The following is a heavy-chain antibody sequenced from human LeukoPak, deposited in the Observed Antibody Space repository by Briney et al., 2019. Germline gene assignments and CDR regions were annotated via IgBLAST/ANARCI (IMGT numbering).Heavy chain of an antibody. Sequence: GASVKVSCKASGYTFTRYYMHWVRQAPGQGREWMGWINPNSGGTNYAQKFQGRVTMTRDTSISTAYMELSRLRSDDTAVYYYAREGGGSYSYFDYWGQGTLVTVSS. J-gene: IGHJ4*02. CDR3: AREGGGSYSYFDY. V-gene: IGHV1-2*02. D-gene: IGHD1-26*01. CDR2: INPNSGGT. CDR1: GYTFTRYY.